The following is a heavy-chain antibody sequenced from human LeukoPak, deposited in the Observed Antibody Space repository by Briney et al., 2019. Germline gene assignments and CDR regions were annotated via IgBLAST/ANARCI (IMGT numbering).Heavy chain of an antibody. J-gene: IGHJ1*01. CDR2: IYVGGST. CDR3: ARGPSTGWYGYFNH. D-gene: IGHD6-19*01. V-gene: IGHV3-66*01. CDR1: GFTFSSYS. Sequence: GGSLRLSCAASGFTFSSYSMNWVRQAPGKGLEWVSVIYVGGSTYSADSVKGRFITSRDTSKNTLDLQMNSLRDEDTAVYYCARGPSTGWYGYFNHWGQGTLVTVSS.